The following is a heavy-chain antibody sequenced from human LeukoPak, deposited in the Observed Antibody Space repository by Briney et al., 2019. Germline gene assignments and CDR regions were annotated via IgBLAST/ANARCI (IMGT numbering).Heavy chain of an antibody. D-gene: IGHD3-9*01. CDR2: ISGSGGST. CDR3: ASYYDILTGYYPSFDY. CDR1: GFTFSSYA. V-gene: IGHV3-23*01. Sequence: GGSLRLSCAASGFTFSSYAMSWVRQAPGKGLEWVSAISGSGGSTYYADSVKGRFTISRDNSKNTLYLQMNSLRAEDTAVYYCASYYDILTGYYPSFDYWGQGTLVTVSS. J-gene: IGHJ4*02.